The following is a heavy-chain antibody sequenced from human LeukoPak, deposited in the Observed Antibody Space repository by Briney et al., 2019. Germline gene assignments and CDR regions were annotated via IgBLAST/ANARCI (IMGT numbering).Heavy chain of an antibody. J-gene: IGHJ3*02. Sequence: PSVTLSLTCTVSGGSISIYYWSWIPQPAGKGLEWIGRIHTSGSTNYNPSLKSRVTMSVDTSNNQFSLKLSSVTAADTAVYYCARARYVNSFYAFDIWGQGTLVTVSS. V-gene: IGHV4-4*07. CDR3: ARARYVNSFYAFDI. CDR2: IHTSGST. CDR1: GGSISIYY. D-gene: IGHD3-9*01.